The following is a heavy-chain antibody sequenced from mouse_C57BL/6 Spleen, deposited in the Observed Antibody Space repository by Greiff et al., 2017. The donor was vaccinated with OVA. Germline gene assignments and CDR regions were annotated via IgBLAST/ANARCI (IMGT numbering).Heavy chain of an antibody. J-gene: IGHJ4*01. V-gene: IGHV1-81*01. CDR1: GYTFTSYG. CDR3: ANYDYDGGLSMDY. Sequence: QVHVKQSGAELARPGASVKLSCKASGYTFTSYGISWVKQRTGQGLEWIGEIYPRSGNTYYNEKFKGKATLTADKSSSTAYMELRSLTSEDSAVYFCANYDYDGGLSMDYWGQGTSVTVSS. CDR2: IYPRSGNT. D-gene: IGHD2-4*01.